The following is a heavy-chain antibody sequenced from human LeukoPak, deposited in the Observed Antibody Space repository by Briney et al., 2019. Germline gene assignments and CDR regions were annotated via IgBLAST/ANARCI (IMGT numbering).Heavy chain of an antibody. J-gene: IGHJ3*02. Sequence: GRSLRLSCTASGFTFGDYAMSWVRQAPGKGLEWVGFIRGKVYGGTTEYAASVKVRFTISRDDSKSIAYLQMTSLKTEDAGVYYCTRLTIVGVVDAFDIWGQGTMVTVSS. CDR3: TRLTIVGVVDAFDI. V-gene: IGHV3-49*04. D-gene: IGHD3-3*01. CDR2: IRGKVYGGTT. CDR1: GFTFGDYA.